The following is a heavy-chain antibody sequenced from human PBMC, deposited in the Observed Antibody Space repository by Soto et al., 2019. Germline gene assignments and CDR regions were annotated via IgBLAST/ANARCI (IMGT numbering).Heavy chain of an antibody. Sequence: GGSLRLSCAASGFTFSSYSMNWVRQAPGKGLEWVSSISSSSSYIYYADSVKGRFTISRDNAKNSLYLQMNSLRAEDTAVYYCARNGRIAAAGTLSYYYGMDVWGQGNPGHRLL. CDR1: GFTFSSYS. CDR3: ARNGRIAAAGTLSYYYGMDV. D-gene: IGHD6-13*01. J-gene: IGHJ6*02. CDR2: ISSSSSYI. V-gene: IGHV3-21*01.